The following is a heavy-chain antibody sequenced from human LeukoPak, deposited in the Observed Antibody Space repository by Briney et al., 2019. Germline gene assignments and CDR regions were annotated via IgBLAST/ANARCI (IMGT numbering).Heavy chain of an antibody. V-gene: IGHV3-23*01. Sequence: GGSLRLSCAASGITFSSYAMNWVRQAPGKGLEWVSIISGRGGSAYYADSVKGRFTISRDNSKNTMYLEMNSLRVEDTAVYYCAKDQSLAVTNNRVSDYWGQGTLVTVSS. CDR1: GITFSSYA. CDR2: ISGRGGSA. D-gene: IGHD4-17*01. J-gene: IGHJ4*02. CDR3: AKDQSLAVTNNRVSDY.